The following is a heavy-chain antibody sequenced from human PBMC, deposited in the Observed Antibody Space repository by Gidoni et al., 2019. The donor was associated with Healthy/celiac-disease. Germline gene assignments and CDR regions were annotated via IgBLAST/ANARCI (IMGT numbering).Heavy chain of an antibody. V-gene: IGHV4-39*01. CDR3: ARLTWVAGVYYFDY. D-gene: IGHD6-19*01. CDR2: IYYSGST. CDR1: GGSISSSSYY. J-gene: IGHJ4*02. Sequence: QLQLQESGPGLVKPSETLSLPCTVSGGSISSSSYYWGWIRQPPGKGLEWIGSIYYSGSTYYNPSLKSRVTISVDTSKNQFSLKLSSVTAADTAVYYCARLTWVAGVYYFDYWGQGTLVTVSS.